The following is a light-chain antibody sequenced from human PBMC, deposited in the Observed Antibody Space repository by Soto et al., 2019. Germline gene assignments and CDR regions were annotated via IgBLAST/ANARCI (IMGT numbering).Light chain of an antibody. Sequence: QSALTQPASVSGSPGQSITISCSGTDNDIGPYNYVTWYQQHPGKVPKLIIYDVNNRPSVVSNRFSGSKSGNTASLTISGLQAEDEADYYCSSYTSRTTLIIFGGGTKLTVL. V-gene: IGLV2-14*01. J-gene: IGLJ2*01. CDR1: DNDIGPYNY. CDR3: SSYTSRTTLII. CDR2: DVN.